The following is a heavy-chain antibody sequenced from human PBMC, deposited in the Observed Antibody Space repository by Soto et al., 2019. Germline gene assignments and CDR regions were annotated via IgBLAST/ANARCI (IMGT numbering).Heavy chain of an antibody. CDR1: GGSVSSGSYY. CDR2: IYYSGST. CDR3: ARVSRELLDI. D-gene: IGHD1-7*01. Sequence: KPSETLSLTCTVSGGSVSSGSYYWSWIRQPPGKGLEWIGYIYYSGSTNYNPSLKSRVTISVDTSKNQFSLKLSSVTAADTAVYYCARVSRELLDIWGQGTMVTVSS. V-gene: IGHV4-61*01. J-gene: IGHJ3*02.